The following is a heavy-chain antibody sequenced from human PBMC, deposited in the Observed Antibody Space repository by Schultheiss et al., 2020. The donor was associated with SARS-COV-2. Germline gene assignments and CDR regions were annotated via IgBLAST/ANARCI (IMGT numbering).Heavy chain of an antibody. D-gene: IGHD5-24*01. Sequence: SVKVSCKASGDTFSTYAISWVRQAPGQGLEWIGGIIPVFDTTKYAQEFQGRVTITADKSTSTAYMELSSLRSEDTAVYYCAVRRDGYNYFDYWGQGTLVTVSS. J-gene: IGHJ4*02. CDR2: IIPVFDTT. CDR3: AVRRDGYNYFDY. CDR1: GDTFSTYA. V-gene: IGHV1-69*06.